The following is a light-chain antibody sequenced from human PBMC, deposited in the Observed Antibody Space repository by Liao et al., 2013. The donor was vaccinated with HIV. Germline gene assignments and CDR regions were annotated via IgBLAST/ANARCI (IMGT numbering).Light chain of an antibody. CDR3: QVWDSSSVQPNLV. V-gene: IGLV3-1*01. Sequence: SYELTQPPSVSVSPGQTASISCSGDALGDKHVCWYQQRPGQSPVVVFCQGAKRPSGIPERFSGSSSGNTATLTISRVEAGDEADYYCQVWDSSSVQPNLVFGGGTKLTVL. J-gene: IGLJ3*02. CDR1: ALGDKH. CDR2: QGA.